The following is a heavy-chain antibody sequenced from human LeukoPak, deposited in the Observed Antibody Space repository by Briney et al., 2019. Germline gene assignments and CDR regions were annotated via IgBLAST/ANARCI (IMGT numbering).Heavy chain of an antibody. CDR1: GYTFTCYY. V-gene: IGHV1-2*02. CDR3: ARGPSYGYSYGLNFDY. CDR2: INPNSGGT. Sequence: ASVKVSCKASGYTFTCYYMHWVRQAPGQGLEWMGWINPNSGGTNYAQKFQGRVTMTRDTSISTAYMELSRLRSDDTAVYYCARGPSYGYSYGLNFDYWGQGTLVTVSS. J-gene: IGHJ4*02. D-gene: IGHD5-18*01.